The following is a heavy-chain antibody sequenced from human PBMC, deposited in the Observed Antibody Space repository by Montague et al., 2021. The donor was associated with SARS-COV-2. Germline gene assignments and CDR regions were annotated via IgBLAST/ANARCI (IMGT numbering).Heavy chain of an antibody. CDR3: ARVSLAAGATRGDY. Sequence: SETLSLTCTVSGGSVSSGCYYWSWIRQPPGKGLEWIGYIYYSGSTNYNPSLKSRVTISLDTSKNQFSLKLTSVTAADTAVYYCARVSLAAGATRGDYWGQGTLVTVSS. V-gene: IGHV4-61*01. CDR1: GGSVSSGCYY. D-gene: IGHD6-13*01. J-gene: IGHJ4*02. CDR2: IYYSGST.